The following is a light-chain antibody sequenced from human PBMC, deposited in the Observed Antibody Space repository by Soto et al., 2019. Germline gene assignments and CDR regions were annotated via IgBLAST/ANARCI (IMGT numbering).Light chain of an antibody. CDR2: DVS. J-gene: IGLJ3*02. CDR3: CSYAGDYTWV. Sequence: QSVLTQPRSVSGSPGQSVTISCTGTSSDLGGYNYVSWYQQHPGKAPKLIIYDVSERPSGVPDLFSGSKSGNTASLTISGLQAEDEADYYCCSYAGDYTWVFGGGTKVTVL. V-gene: IGLV2-11*01. CDR1: SSDLGGYNY.